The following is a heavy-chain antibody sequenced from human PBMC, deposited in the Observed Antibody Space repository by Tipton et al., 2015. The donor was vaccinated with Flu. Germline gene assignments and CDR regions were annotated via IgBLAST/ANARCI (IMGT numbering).Heavy chain of an antibody. CDR2: IYPSGNT. CDR1: GGSVRSTTYY. J-gene: IGHJ2*01. D-gene: IGHD1-26*01. Sequence: TLSLTCIVSGGSVRSTTYYWGYIRQPPGKGLEWIGRIYPSGNTNYNPSLQSRVTMSVDTSRNQFSLSLTSVTAADAAIYYCARSGSYHHYYFDLWGRGTLVSVS. V-gene: IGHV4-39*07. CDR3: ARSGSYHHYYFDL.